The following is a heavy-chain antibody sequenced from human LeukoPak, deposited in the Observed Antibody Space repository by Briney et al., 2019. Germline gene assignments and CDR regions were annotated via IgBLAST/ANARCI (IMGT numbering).Heavy chain of an antibody. J-gene: IGHJ4*02. Sequence: GGSLRLSCAASGFSFISYGMHWVRQAPGKGLEWVGVISDDGRNKKYADSVKGRFTISRDNSKDTLYPQMNSLRDEDTAVYYCAKRPSDYGDYVTYFDYWGQGTLVTVSS. D-gene: IGHD4-17*01. CDR1: GFSFISYG. CDR3: AKRPSDYGDYVTYFDY. V-gene: IGHV3-30*18. CDR2: ISDDGRNK.